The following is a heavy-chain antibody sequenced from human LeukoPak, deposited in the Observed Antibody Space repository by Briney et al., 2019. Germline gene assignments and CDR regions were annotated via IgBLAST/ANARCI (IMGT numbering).Heavy chain of an antibody. CDR3: ATSRNYYGSGSYDEDFVIRG. D-gene: IGHD3-10*01. CDR2: IYPGDSDT. Sequence: GESLKISCKGSGYSFTSYWIGWVRQMPGKGLEWMGIIYPGDSDTRYSPSFQGQVTISADKSISTAYLQWSSLKASDTAMYYCATSRNYYGSGSYDEDFVIRGWGQGTLVTVSS. CDR1: GYSFTSYW. J-gene: IGHJ4*02. V-gene: IGHV5-51*01.